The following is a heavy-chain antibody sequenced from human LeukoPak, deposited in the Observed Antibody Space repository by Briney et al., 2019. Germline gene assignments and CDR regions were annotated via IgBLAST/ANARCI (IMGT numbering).Heavy chain of an antibody. V-gene: IGHV1-2*04. CDR2: INPNSGGT. D-gene: IGHD6-19*01. J-gene: IGHJ4*02. Sequence: GASVKVSCKASGGTFSSYAISWVRQAPGQGLEWMGWINPNSGGTNYAQKFQGWVTMTRDTSISTAYMELSRLRSDDTAVYYCAREVYRSSSGWYYALDYWGQGTLVTVSS. CDR3: AREVYRSSSGWYYALDY. CDR1: GGTFSSYA.